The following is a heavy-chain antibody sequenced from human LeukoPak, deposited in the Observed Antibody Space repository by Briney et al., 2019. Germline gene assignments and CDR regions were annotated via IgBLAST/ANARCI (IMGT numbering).Heavy chain of an antibody. CDR3: VLQNYDFMTGLDY. D-gene: IGHD3-9*01. J-gene: IGHJ4*02. CDR1: GFAFIRYE. Sequence: GGSLRLSFAASGFAFIRYEMSWVRQAPGKGLDGVSYICKSGSRIYYAEFVKGRFTISRDNGKSSLYLQMNSLRAEDTADYYCVLQNYDFMTGLDYWGQGRLATVSP. V-gene: IGHV3-48*03. CDR2: ICKSGSRI.